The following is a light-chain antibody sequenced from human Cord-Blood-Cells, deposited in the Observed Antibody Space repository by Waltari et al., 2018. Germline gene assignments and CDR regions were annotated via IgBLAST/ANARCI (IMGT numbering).Light chain of an antibody. J-gene: IGLJ2*01. CDR1: SSDVGGYNY. CDR3: RSYTSSSTRVV. CDR2: DVS. Sequence: QSALTQPASVSGSPGQSTTIYCTGTSSDVGGYNYVSWYQQHPGKAPKLIIYDVSNRPSGVSNRCAGSKAGNTACLTISGLQAEDEADYYCRSYTSSSTRVVFGGGTKLTVL. V-gene: IGLV2-14*01.